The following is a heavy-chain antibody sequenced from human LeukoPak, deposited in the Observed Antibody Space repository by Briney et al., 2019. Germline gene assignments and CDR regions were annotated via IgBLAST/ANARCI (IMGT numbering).Heavy chain of an antibody. V-gene: IGHV3-21*01. CDR3: ARGGSGDFDY. CDR1: GFTFSSYS. Sequence: GGSLRLSCAASGFTFSSYSINWVRQAPGKGLEWVSSISSSSSYIYYADSVKGRFTISRDNAKNSLDLQMNSLRAEDTAVYYCARGGSGDFDYWGQGTLVTVSS. D-gene: IGHD3-10*01. CDR2: ISSSSSYI. J-gene: IGHJ4*02.